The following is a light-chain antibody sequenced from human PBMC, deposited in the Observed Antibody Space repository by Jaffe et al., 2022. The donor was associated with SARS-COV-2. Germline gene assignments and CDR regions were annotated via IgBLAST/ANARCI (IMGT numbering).Light chain of an antibody. Sequence: TQMTQSPSTLSASVGDRVTITCRASENIYGRLAWYQQKPGKAPKLLIYKASNLESGVPSRFSGSESGTEFTLTISSLHPDDLATYYCLQCDGYPLTFGGGTKVEIK. CDR1: ENIYGR. CDR3: LQCDGYPLT. V-gene: IGKV1-5*03. CDR2: KAS. J-gene: IGKJ4*01.